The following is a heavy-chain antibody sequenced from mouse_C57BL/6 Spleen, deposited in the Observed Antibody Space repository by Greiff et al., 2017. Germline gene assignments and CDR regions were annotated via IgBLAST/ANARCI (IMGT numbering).Heavy chain of an antibody. CDR1: GYTFTSYW. J-gene: IGHJ3*01. V-gene: IGHV1-59*01. Sequence: QVQLQQPGAELVRPGTSVTLSCKASGYTFTSYWMHWLQQRPGQGLEWIGVIDPSDSYTNYNQKFKGKATLTVDTSSSTAYMQLSSLTSEDSAVYYCAREALRQAWFAYWGQGTLVTVSA. D-gene: IGHD2-12*01. CDR2: IDPSDSYT. CDR3: AREALRQAWFAY.